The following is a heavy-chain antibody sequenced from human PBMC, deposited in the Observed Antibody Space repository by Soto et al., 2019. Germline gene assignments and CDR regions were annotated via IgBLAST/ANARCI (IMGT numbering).Heavy chain of an antibody. CDR1: GGTFSSYA. CDR3: ATYCSGGSCYRGVDY. CDR2: IIPILGIA. J-gene: IGHJ4*02. V-gene: IGHV1-69*04. Sequence: ASVKVSCKASGGTFSSYAISWVRQAPGQGLEWMGRIIPILGIANYAQKFQGRVTITADKSTSTAYMELSSLRSEDTAVYYCATYCSGGSCYRGVDYWGQGTRVTVSS. D-gene: IGHD2-15*01.